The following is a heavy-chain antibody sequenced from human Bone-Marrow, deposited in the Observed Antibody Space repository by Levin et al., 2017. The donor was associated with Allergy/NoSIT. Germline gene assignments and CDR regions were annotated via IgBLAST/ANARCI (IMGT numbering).Heavy chain of an antibody. J-gene: IGHJ4*02. CDR2: INTNTGNP. CDR3: ARRGDGAAFDY. D-gene: IGHD4-17*01. V-gene: IGHV7-4-1*02. Sequence: GASVKVSCKASGYTFTNYAMIWVRQAPGQGLEWMGWINTNTGNPTYAQGFTGRFVFSLDTSVRTAYLQISSLKTEDTAVYYCARRGDGAAFDYWGQGTLVAVSS. CDR1: GYTFTNYA.